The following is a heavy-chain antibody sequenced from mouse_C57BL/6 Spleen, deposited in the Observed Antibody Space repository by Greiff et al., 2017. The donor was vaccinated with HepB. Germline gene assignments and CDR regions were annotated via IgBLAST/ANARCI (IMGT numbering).Heavy chain of an antibody. J-gene: IGHJ1*03. CDR1: GYTFTEYT. Sequence: QVQLQQSGAELVKPGASVKLSCKASGYTFTEYTIHWVKQRSGQGLEWIGWFYPGSGSIKYNEKFKDKATLTADKSSSTAYMELSRLTSEDSAVYVCARHEDRGNWGPWYFDVWGTGTTDTVSS. D-gene: IGHD4-1*01. CDR2: FYPGSGSI. CDR3: ARHEDRGNWGPWYFDV. V-gene: IGHV1-62-2*01.